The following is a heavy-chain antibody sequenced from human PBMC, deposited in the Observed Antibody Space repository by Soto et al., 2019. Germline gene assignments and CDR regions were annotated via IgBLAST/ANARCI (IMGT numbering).Heavy chain of an antibody. CDR1: GFTFITYS. J-gene: IGHJ6*02. D-gene: IGHD2-2*02. V-gene: IGHV3-21*01. Sequence: GGSLRLSFVVSGFTFITYSINWVLQAPGKGLEWVSSISSRSDIYYADSVKGRFTISRDNAKNSVSLQMNSLRAEDTAVYYCAREYTAWPLAYGLDVWGQGTTVTVSS. CDR2: ISSRSDI. CDR3: AREYTAWPLAYGLDV.